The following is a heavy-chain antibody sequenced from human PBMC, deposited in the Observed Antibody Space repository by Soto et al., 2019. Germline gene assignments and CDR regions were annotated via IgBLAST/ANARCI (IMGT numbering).Heavy chain of an antibody. CDR1: GGSISSGGYY. CDR2: IYYSGST. J-gene: IGHJ3*02. Sequence: ASETLSLTCTVSGGSISSGGYYWSWIRQHPGKGLEWIGYIYYSGSTYYNPSLKSRVTISVDTSKNQFSLKLSSVTAADTAVYYCGFGRFPSPVFDIWGQGTMVTVPS. D-gene: IGHD3-10*01. CDR3: GFGRFPSPVFDI. V-gene: IGHV4-31*03.